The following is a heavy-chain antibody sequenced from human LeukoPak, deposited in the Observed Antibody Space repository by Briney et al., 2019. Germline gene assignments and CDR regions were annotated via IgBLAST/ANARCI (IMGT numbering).Heavy chain of an antibody. CDR3: ARDRYYYGSGSYPYMDV. V-gene: IGHV4-59*02. Sequence: KPSETLSLTCTVSGGSVSSYYWSWIRQPPGKGLEWIGYIYYSGSTNYNPSLKSRVTISVDTSKNQFSLKLSSVTAADTAVYYCARDRYYYGSGSYPYMDVWGKGTTVTISS. CDR1: GGSVSSYY. J-gene: IGHJ6*03. CDR2: IYYSGST. D-gene: IGHD3-10*01.